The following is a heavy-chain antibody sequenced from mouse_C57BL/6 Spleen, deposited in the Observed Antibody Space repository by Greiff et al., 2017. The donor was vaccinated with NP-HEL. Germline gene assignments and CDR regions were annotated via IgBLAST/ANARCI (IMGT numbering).Heavy chain of an antibody. D-gene: IGHD1-1*01. CDR1: GYTFTSYW. CDR2: INPSNGGT. CDR3: ARRRTTVSRGDWYFDV. V-gene: IGHV1-53*01. J-gene: IGHJ1*03. Sequence: QVQLQQPGTELVKPGASVKLSCKASGYTFTSYWMHWVKQRPGQGLEWIGNINPSNGGTNYNEKFKSKATLTVEKSSSTAYMQLSSLTSEDSAVYYCARRRTTVSRGDWYFDVWGTGTTVTVSS.